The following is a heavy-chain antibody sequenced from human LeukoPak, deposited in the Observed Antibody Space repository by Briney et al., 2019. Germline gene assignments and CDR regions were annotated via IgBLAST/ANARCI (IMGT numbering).Heavy chain of an antibody. CDR3: AKDSGWGAAAGPEFQH. J-gene: IGHJ1*01. D-gene: IGHD6-13*01. Sequence: GGSLRLSCAASGFTFSSYSMNWVRQAPGKGLEWVSSISSSSSYIYYADSVKGRFTISRDNAKNSLYLQMNSLRPEDTALYYCAKDSGWGAAAGPEFQHWGQGTLVTVSS. CDR2: ISSSSSYI. CDR1: GFTFSSYS. V-gene: IGHV3-21*04.